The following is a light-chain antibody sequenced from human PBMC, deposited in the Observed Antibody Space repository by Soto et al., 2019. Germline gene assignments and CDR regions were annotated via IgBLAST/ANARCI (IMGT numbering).Light chain of an antibody. V-gene: IGKV1-5*01. CDR1: QSISSW. Sequence: DIPMTQSPATLSASVGDRVTITCRASQSISSWLAWYQQKPEKVPKFLIDDASSLESWVLSRFSGSGSGTEFTLTISSLQPDDFATYYCQQYNTYPWTFGQGTKVDIK. CDR2: DAS. CDR3: QQYNTYPWT. J-gene: IGKJ1*01.